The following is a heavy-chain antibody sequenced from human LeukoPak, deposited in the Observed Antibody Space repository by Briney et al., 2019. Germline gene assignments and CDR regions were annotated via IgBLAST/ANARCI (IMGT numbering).Heavy chain of an antibody. CDR2: ISGSGGGT. J-gene: IGHJ4*02. D-gene: IGHD3-22*01. CDR1: GFTFSSYA. Sequence: PGGSLRLSCAASGFTFSSYAMSWVRQAPGKGLEWVSAISGSGGGTYYADSVKGRFTISRDNSKNTLYLQMNSLRAEDTAVYYCAKETYYYDSSGYYYWGQGTLVTVSS. CDR3: AKETYYYDSSGYYY. V-gene: IGHV3-23*01.